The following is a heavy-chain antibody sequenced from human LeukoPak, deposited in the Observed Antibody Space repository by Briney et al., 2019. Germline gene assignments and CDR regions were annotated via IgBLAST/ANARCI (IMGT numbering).Heavy chain of an antibody. D-gene: IGHD3-3*01. CDR1: GDSISSSSYY. CDR2: IYYSGST. J-gene: IGHJ4*02. V-gene: IGHV4-39*01. Sequence: SETLSLTCTVSGDSISSSSYYWGWIRQPPGKGLEWIGSIYYSGSTYYNPSLKSRVTISVDTSKNQFSLKLSSVTTADTAVYYCASGVPRITIFGVVKAGEGFWGQGTLVTVS. CDR3: ASGVPRITIFGVVKAGEGF.